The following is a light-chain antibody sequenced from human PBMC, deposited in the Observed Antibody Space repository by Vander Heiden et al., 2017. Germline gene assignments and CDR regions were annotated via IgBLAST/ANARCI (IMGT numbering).Light chain of an antibody. CDR3: QQYDSYPLT. V-gene: IGKV1-8*01. Sequence: AIPMTTSPSSVSVSAGDRFTITSRASQGISSYLAWYQQKPVKAPKLLIYAASTLQSGVPSRFSGSGSGTDFTLTISCLQSEDFATYYCQQYDSYPLTFGGGTKVEIK. CDR2: AAS. J-gene: IGKJ4*01. CDR1: QGISSY.